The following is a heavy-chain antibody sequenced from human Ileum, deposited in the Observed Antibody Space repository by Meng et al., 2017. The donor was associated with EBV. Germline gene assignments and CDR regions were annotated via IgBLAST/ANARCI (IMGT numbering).Heavy chain of an antibody. V-gene: IGHV4-61*08. Sequence: QGRLQESGPGLGKPSETLSLTCSVSGGSVSSGGNYWSWIRQPPGKGLEWIGYIYNSGSTNYNPSLKSRVTISVDTSKNQFSLKLSSVTAADTAVYYCARDGYSSSSDWGQGTLVTVSS. CDR3: ARDGYSSSSD. J-gene: IGHJ4*02. CDR2: IYNSGST. CDR1: GGSVSSGGNY. D-gene: IGHD6-13*01.